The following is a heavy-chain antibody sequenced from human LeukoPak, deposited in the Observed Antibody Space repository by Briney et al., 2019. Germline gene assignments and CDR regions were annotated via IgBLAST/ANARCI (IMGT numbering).Heavy chain of an antibody. CDR1: GGSISSSRYY. V-gene: IGHV4-39*07. Sequence: PSETLSLTCTVSGGSISSSRYYWGWIRQPPGKGLEWVGSIFYRGSTYYNPSLKSRVTISVDTSKNQFSLKLSSVTAADTAVYYCARTHTAMARGYYYGMDVWGQGTTVTVSS. D-gene: IGHD5-18*01. CDR3: ARTHTAMARGYYYGMDV. CDR2: IFYRGST. J-gene: IGHJ6*02.